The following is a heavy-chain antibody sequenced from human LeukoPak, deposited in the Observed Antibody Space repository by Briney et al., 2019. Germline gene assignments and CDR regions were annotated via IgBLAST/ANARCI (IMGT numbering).Heavy chain of an antibody. Sequence: GGSLRLSCAASGFTFSNYAMSWARQAPGKGLEWVSAISGSGGSTYYADSVKGRFTISRDNSKNTLYLQMNSLRAEDTAVYYCTKGTIWLPFDFWGQGTLVTVSS. V-gene: IGHV3-23*01. CDR2: ISGSGGST. CDR1: GFTFSNYA. CDR3: TKGTIWLPFDF. D-gene: IGHD5-18*01. J-gene: IGHJ4*02.